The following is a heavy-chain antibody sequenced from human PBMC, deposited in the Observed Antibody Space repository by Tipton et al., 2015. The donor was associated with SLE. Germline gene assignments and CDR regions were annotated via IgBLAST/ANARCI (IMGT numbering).Heavy chain of an antibody. J-gene: IGHJ4*02. D-gene: IGHD2-15*01. CDR1: GSTFTSSA. Sequence: QLVQSGAEVKKPGTSVKVSCKASGSTFTSSAMQWVRQARGQRLEWIGWIVVGSGNTNYAQKFQERVTITRDMSTSTAYMELSSLRSEDTAVYYCAADRGYDANAGDYWGQGTLVTVSS. V-gene: IGHV1-58*02. CDR3: AADRGYDANAGDY. CDR2: IVVGSGNT.